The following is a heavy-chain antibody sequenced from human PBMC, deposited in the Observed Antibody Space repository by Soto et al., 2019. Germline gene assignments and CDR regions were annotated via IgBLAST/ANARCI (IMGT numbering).Heavy chain of an antibody. CDR2: IYYSGST. CDR3: ASRYCSSTSCYPDWFDP. CDR1: GGSISSGDYY. J-gene: IGHJ5*02. V-gene: IGHV4-30-4*01. Sequence: LSLTFTVSGGSISSGDYYWSWIRQPPGKGLEWIGYIYYSGSTYYNPSLKSRVTISVDTSKNQFSLKLSSVTAADTAVYYCASRYCSSTSCYPDWFDPWGQGTLVTVSS. D-gene: IGHD2-2*01.